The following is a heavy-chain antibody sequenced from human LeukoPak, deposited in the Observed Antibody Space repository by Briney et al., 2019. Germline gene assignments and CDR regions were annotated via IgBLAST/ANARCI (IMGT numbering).Heavy chain of an antibody. V-gene: IGHV3-30*03. CDR1: DFTLSNHG. Sequence: GGSLRLSCVVSDFTLSNHGMHWVRQAPGKGLEWVAVISFDGRKKSYADSVKGRSTISRDNSKNTLYLQMDSLRVEDTAIYYCARDRAWDYLDSWDQGPLVTVSS. CDR2: ISFDGRKK. D-gene: IGHD1-26*01. CDR3: ARDRAWDYLDS. J-gene: IGHJ4*02.